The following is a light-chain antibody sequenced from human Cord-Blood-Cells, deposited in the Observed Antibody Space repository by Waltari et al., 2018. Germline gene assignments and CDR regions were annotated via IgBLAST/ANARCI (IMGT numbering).Light chain of an antibody. V-gene: IGKV3D-7*01. J-gene: IGKJ4*01. CDR1: QSVSSSY. CDR3: QQDYNF. Sequence: EIVMTQSPATLSLSPGERATLSCRASQSVSSSYLSWYQQKPGQAPRLLIYGASPRATGIPARFSGSGSGTDFTLTISSLQPEDFAVYYCQQDYNFFGGGTKVEIK. CDR2: GAS.